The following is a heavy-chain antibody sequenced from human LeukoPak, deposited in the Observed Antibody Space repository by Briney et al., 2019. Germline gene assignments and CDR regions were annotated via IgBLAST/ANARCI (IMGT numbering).Heavy chain of an antibody. D-gene: IGHD6-6*01. CDR3: AIQAARGN. Sequence: GGSLSLSCAASGFTFSSYSMKWLRQAPGKGLEWVSYISSSSSTIYYADSVKGRFTISRDNAKNSLYLQMNSLRAEDTAVYYCAIQAARGNWGQGALVTVSS. V-gene: IGHV3-48*01. CDR2: ISSSSSTI. J-gene: IGHJ4*02. CDR1: GFTFSSYS.